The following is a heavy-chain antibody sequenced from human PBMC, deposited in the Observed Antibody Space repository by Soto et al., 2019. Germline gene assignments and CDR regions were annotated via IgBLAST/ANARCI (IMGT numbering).Heavy chain of an antibody. D-gene: IGHD3-3*01. V-gene: IGHV1-18*04. Sequence: QVQLVQSGAEVKKPGASVKVSCKASGYTFTSYGISWVRQAPGQGLEWMGWISAGNGNTKYSQKFQGRVTITRDTSASTAYMELSSLRSEDTAVYYCARDSVLRFLEWYYGMDVWGQGTTVTVSS. CDR3: ARDSVLRFLEWYYGMDV. CDR1: GYTFTSYG. CDR2: ISAGNGNT. J-gene: IGHJ6*02.